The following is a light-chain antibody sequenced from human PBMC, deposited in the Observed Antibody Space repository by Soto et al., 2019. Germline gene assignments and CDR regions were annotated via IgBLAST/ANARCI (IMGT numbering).Light chain of an antibody. J-gene: IGKJ3*01. Sequence: EVVMTQSPATLSVSPGERVTLSCRASESVNRNLAWYHQKPGQGPSLLVYYASTRATGVPDRFTGSGSGTEFTLTIRGLQSEDFGIYHCQHYSNWPPTFGPGTKVEIK. CDR2: YAS. CDR1: ESVNRN. CDR3: QHYSNWPPT. V-gene: IGKV3-15*01.